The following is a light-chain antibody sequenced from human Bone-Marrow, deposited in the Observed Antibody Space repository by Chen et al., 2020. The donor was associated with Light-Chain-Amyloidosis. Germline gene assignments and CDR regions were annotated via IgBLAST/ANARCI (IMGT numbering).Light chain of an antibody. CDR3: QQYGTSPLT. J-gene: IGKJ4*01. V-gene: IGKV3-20*01. CDR2: GSS. Sequence: EIVFTQSPGTLSLSPGEGANLSCRDSQSISSNYLTRSQQRFGQAPRLLIYGSSSRATGIPDKLTGSGSGADFTLTINRLEPEDFAMYYCQQYGTSPLTFGGGTKVEIK. CDR1: QSISSNY.